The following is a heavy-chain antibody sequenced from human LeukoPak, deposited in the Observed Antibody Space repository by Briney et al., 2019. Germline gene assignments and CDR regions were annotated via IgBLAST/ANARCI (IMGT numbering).Heavy chain of an antibody. CDR3: ARAGRIQLWRPRKYYFDY. CDR2: IYYSGST. J-gene: IGHJ4*02. Sequence: SETLSLTCTVSGGSINSYYWNWIRQPPGKGLEWIGYIYYSGSTNYNPSLKSRVTISVDASKNQFSLKLSSVTAADTAVYYCARAGRIQLWRPRKYYFDYWGQGTLVTVSS. CDR1: GGSINSYY. D-gene: IGHD5-18*01. V-gene: IGHV4-59*12.